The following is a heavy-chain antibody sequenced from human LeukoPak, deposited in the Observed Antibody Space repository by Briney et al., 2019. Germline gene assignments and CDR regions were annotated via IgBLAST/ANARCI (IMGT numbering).Heavy chain of an antibody. Sequence: SETLSLTCAVYGGSFSGYYWSWIRQPPGKGLEWIGEISHRGSTKYNPSLKSRVTISVDTSKNLFSLKLSSVTAADTAVYFWARGRVTFCSGAGCYYYFDYWGQGTLVTVSS. CDR1: GGSFSGYY. D-gene: IGHD2-15*01. V-gene: IGHV4-34*01. J-gene: IGHJ4*02. CDR3: ARGRVTFCSGAGCYYYFDY. CDR2: ISHRGST.